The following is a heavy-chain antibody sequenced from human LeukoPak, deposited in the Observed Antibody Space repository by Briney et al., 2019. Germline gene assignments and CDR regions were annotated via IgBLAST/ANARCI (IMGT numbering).Heavy chain of an antibody. CDR3: ARETIAAGKNFDY. D-gene: IGHD6-25*01. CDR2: FYHSGST. CDR1: GYSIDSGDY. J-gene: IGHJ4*02. V-gene: IGHV4-38-2*02. Sequence: PSETLSLTCTVSGYSIDSGDYWGWIRQPPGRGLEWIATFYHSGSTYYNPSLRSRVSISIDTSKNQFSLKLSSVTSADTAVYFCARETIAAGKNFDYWGRGTQVTVSS.